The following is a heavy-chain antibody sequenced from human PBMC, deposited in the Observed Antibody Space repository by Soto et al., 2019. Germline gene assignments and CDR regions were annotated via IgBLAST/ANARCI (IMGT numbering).Heavy chain of an antibody. CDR3: ATYLLGEFDN. D-gene: IGHD7-27*01. Sequence: AETLARTFTVSGGSISSDYWSWIRQPPGKGLGLIGYIYYSGSTNYNPSLKSRVTISVDTSKKQFSLKLSSVTAEDTAVYYCATYLLGEFDNWGPVTLVTV. CDR1: GGSISSDY. J-gene: IGHJ4*02. CDR2: IYYSGST. V-gene: IGHV4-59*08.